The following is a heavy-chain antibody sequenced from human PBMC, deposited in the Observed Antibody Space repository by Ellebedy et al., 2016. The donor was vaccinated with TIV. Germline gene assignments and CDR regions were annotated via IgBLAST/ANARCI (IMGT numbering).Heavy chain of an antibody. J-gene: IGHJ4*02. D-gene: IGHD6-13*01. CDR1: GFTFTFYG. CDR3: ARADFGAAAGSESRALDF. V-gene: IGHV3-33*01. CDR2: IWHDGSNR. Sequence: GESLKISXAASGFTFTFYGMHWVRQAPGKGLEWVSLIWHDGSNRYYADSVRGRFTISRDNSKNTVDLLMDSVGAEDTAIYYCARADFGAAAGSESRALDFWGQGTLVTVSS.